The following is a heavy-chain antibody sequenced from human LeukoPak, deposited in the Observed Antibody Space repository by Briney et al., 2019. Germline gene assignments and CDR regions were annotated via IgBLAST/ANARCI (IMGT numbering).Heavy chain of an antibody. CDR1: GFTFSSYC. J-gene: IGHJ4*02. D-gene: IGHD1-26*01. Sequence: PGGSLRLSCAASGFTFSSYCMSWVRQATGKGLEWVANIKQDGSEKYYVDSVKGRFTISRDNAENSLYLQMNSLRAEDTAVYYCARGEGGATKWGQGTLVTVSS. CDR2: IKQDGSEK. CDR3: ARGEGGATK. V-gene: IGHV3-7*01.